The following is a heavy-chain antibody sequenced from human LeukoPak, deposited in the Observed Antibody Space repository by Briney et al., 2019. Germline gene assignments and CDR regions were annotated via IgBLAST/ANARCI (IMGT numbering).Heavy chain of an antibody. Sequence: GGSLRLSCAASRFTSSSYWMHWVRQAPGKGLVWVSRINSDGSSINYADSVKGRFTISRDNAKSTLYLQMNSLRAEDAAVYYCARGRGPYGWFDPWGQGTLVTVSS. CDR1: RFTSSSYW. J-gene: IGHJ5*02. D-gene: IGHD3-10*01. CDR3: ARGRGPYGWFDP. CDR2: INSDGSSI. V-gene: IGHV3-74*01.